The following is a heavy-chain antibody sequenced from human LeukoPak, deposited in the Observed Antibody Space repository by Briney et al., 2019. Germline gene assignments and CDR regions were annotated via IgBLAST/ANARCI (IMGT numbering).Heavy chain of an antibody. CDR2: IYPGDSDT. J-gene: IGHJ6*03. V-gene: IGHV5-51*01. Sequence: GESLKISCKGSGYSFTSNWIAWVRQMPGKGLEWMGIIYPGDSDTRYSPSFQGQVTISADKSISTAYLQWSSLKASDTAMYYCARQGSIAARPDYYYYYMDVWGKGTTVTVSS. CDR3: ARQGSIAARPDYYYYYMDV. CDR1: GYSFTSNW. D-gene: IGHD6-6*01.